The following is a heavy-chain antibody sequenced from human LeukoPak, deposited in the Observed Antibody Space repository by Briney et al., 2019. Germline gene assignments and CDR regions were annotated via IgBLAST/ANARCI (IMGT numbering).Heavy chain of an antibody. CDR2: ISGSGGST. V-gene: IGHV3-23*01. J-gene: IGHJ4*02. Sequence: TGGSLRLSCAASGFTFSSYAMSWVRQAPGKGLEWVSVISGSGGSTYYADSVKGRFTVSRDNSKNTLYLQMNSLRAEDTAVYYCAKGDSAYDLDYFDYWGQGTLVTVSS. CDR3: AKGDSAYDLDYFDY. D-gene: IGHD5-12*01. CDR1: GFTFSSYA.